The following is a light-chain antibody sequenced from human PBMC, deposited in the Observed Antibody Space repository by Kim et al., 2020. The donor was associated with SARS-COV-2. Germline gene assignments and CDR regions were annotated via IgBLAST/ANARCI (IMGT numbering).Light chain of an antibody. CDR3: QQYYSIPPT. Sequence: DIVMTQSPDSLAVSLGERATINCKSSESLFYSSNNKNYLAWYQQKPGQPPKLLIYWASTRESGVPDRLSGSGSGTDFTLTINSLQTEDVAVYYCQQYYSIPPTFGQGTKVDIK. CDR2: WAS. J-gene: IGKJ1*01. V-gene: IGKV4-1*01. CDR1: ESLFYSSNNKNY.